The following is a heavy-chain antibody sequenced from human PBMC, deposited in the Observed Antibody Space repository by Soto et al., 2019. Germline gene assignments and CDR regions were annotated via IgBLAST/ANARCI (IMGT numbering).Heavy chain of an antibody. D-gene: IGHD3-10*01. CDR1: GGTFSSYA. J-gene: IGHJ4*02. CDR2: IIPIFGTA. V-gene: IGHV1-69*13. CDR3: ARGIYGSGSYHAYYFDY. Sequence: SVKVSCKASGGTFSSYAISWVRQAPGQGPEWMGGIIPIFGTANYAQKFQGRVTITADESTSTAYMELSSLRSEDTAVYYCARGIYGSGSYHAYYFDYWGQGTLVTVSS.